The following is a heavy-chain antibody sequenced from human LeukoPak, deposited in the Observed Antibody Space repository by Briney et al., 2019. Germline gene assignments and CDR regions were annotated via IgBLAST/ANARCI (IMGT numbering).Heavy chain of an antibody. CDR1: GFTFSSYW. J-gene: IGHJ4*02. D-gene: IGHD7-27*01. CDR2: ISYDGSDE. CDR3: ARDFSGDYYFDY. V-gene: IGHV3-33*08. Sequence: GGSLRLSCTVSGFTFSSYWMSWVRQAPGKGLEWVGLISYDGSDEYYADSVKGRFTISRDDSENTLYLQINSLRVEDTAVYYCARDFSGDYYFDYWGQGTLVTVSS.